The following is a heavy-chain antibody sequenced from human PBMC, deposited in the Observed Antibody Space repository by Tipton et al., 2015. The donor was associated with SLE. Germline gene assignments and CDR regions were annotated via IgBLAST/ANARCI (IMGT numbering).Heavy chain of an antibody. CDR2: ISSSSSYI. V-gene: IGHV3-21*01. D-gene: IGHD2-2*01. Sequence: SLRLSCAASGFTFSSYSMNWVRQAPGKGLEWVSSISSSSSYIYYADSVKGRFTISRDNAKNSLYLQMNSLRAEDTAVYYCARDGIVVVPAAKAPLDYWGQGTLVTVSS. J-gene: IGHJ4*02. CDR3: ARDGIVVVPAAKAPLDY. CDR1: GFTFSSYS.